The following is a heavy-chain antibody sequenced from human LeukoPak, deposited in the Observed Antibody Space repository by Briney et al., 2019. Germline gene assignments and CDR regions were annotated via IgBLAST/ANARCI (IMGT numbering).Heavy chain of an antibody. J-gene: IGHJ3*02. V-gene: IGHV4-34*01. D-gene: IGHD6-13*01. CDR2: INHSGRT. CDR3: ASAAAYASDAFDI. Sequence: PSETLSLTCAVSGVSLSGYYGGGMRQTPGEGVEWMGEINHSGRTKYNPSLKSRVTISVATSKTQFPLNVSPVTAADTAVNYCASAAAYASDAFDIWGQGTMVTVSS. CDR1: GVSLSGYY.